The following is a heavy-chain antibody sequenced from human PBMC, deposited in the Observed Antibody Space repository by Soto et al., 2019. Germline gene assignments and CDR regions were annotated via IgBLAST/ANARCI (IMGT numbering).Heavy chain of an antibody. D-gene: IGHD2-8*01. V-gene: IGHV3-23*01. CDR2: ISGGSTGT. CDR1: GGSISSSN. Sequence: ETLSLXCAVSGGSISSSNWWSWVRQAPGKGLEGVSGISGGSTGTYYADSVKGRFIISRDNSKSTLHLQINSLGAEDTAVYYCAKEGIRRIMDFDYWGQGTLVTVSS. J-gene: IGHJ4*02. CDR3: AKEGIRRIMDFDY.